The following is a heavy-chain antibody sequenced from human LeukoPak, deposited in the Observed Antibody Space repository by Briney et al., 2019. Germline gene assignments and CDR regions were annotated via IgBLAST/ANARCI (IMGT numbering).Heavy chain of an antibody. CDR1: GFNFRSYE. V-gene: IGHV3-23*01. Sequence: GGSLRLSCAASGFNFRSYEMSWVRQAPGKGLEWVSAISGSGGSTYYADSVKGRFTISRDNSKNTLYLQMNSLRAEDTAVHYCAKPQSDNWFDPWGQGTLVTVSS. J-gene: IGHJ5*02. CDR3: AKPQSDNWFDP. CDR2: ISGSGGST.